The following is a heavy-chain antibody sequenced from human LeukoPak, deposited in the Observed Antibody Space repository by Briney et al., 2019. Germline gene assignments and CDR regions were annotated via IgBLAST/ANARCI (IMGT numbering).Heavy chain of an antibody. CDR1: GLTFSTDW. V-gene: IGHV3-74*01. J-gene: IGHJ4*02. CDR3: ARAGTTGWYYFDY. CDR2: INSDGRST. Sequence: PGGSLRLSCAASGLTFSTDWMRWVRQAPGKGLVWISRINSDGRSTTYADFVKGRFTISRDNAKNTLYLQMNSLRAEDTAVYYCARAGTTGWYYFDYWGQGTLVTVSS. D-gene: IGHD6-19*01.